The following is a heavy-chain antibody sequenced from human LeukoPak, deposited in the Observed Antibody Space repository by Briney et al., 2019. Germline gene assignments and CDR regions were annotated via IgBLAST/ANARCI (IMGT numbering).Heavy chain of an antibody. Sequence: GGSLRLSCAASGFTFSSYSMNWVRQAPGKGLEWVSSISSGSRYIYYADSVKGRFTISRDNAKNSLYLQMNSLRAEDTAVYYCARVGFYRQKRDIVVVPAVPFDYWGQGTLVTVSS. J-gene: IGHJ4*02. CDR1: GFTFSSYS. CDR2: ISSGSRYI. V-gene: IGHV3-21*01. D-gene: IGHD2-2*01. CDR3: ARVGFYRQKRDIVVVPAVPFDY.